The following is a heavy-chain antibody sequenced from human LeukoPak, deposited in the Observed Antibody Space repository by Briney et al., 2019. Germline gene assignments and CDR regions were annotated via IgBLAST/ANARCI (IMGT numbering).Heavy chain of an antibody. CDR2: IYYSGST. Sequence: SETLSLTCTVSGVSISSYYWSWIRQPPGKGLEWIGYIYYSGSTNYNPSLKSRVTISVDTSKNQFSLKLSSVTAADTAVYYCATYCSSTSCYTGLWGQGTLVTVSS. CDR3: ATYCSSTSCYTGL. J-gene: IGHJ4*02. D-gene: IGHD2-2*02. V-gene: IGHV4-59*01. CDR1: GVSISSYY.